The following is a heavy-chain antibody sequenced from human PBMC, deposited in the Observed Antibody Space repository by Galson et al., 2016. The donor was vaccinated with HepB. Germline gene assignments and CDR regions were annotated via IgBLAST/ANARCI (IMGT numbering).Heavy chain of an antibody. V-gene: IGHV5-51*01. CDR2: IYPGDSDT. Sequence: QSGAEVKKPGESLKISCKSSGYSFKNYWIGWVRQTPGKGLEWMGSIYPGDSDTRYSPSFQGQVTISAGKSITTTYLQWSSLKASDTAMYYCAKSNHDYTYHRANWFDSWGQGTLVTVSS. D-gene: IGHD5-24*01. CDR1: GYSFKNYW. J-gene: IGHJ5*01. CDR3: AKSNHDYTYHRANWFDS.